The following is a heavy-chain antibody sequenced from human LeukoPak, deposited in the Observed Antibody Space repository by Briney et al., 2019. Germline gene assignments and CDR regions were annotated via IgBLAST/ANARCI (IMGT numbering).Heavy chain of an antibody. CDR3: ARRTRDHCSSTSCYLPSYMDV. J-gene: IGHJ6*03. D-gene: IGHD2-2*01. Sequence: ASVKVSCKASGYTFTGYYMHWVRQAPGQGLEWMGWINPNSGGTNYAQMFQGRVTMTRDTSISTAYMELSRLRSDDTAVYYCARRTRDHCSSTSCYLPSYMDVWGKGTTVTVSS. CDR2: INPNSGGT. CDR1: GYTFTGYY. V-gene: IGHV1-2*02.